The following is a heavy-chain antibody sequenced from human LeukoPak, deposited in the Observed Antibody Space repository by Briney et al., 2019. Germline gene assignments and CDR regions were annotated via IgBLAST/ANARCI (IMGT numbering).Heavy chain of an antibody. J-gene: IGHJ4*02. CDR1: GCTFTGYY. CDR3: ATDGYYYGSVTYPNY. Sequence: ASVKVSCKTSGCTFTGYYMHWVRQAPGQGLEWMGWINPNSGGTEYAQKFQGRVTMTRDTSTSTAYMELGRLTSDDTAVYYCATDGYYYGSVTYPNYWGQGNLVTISS. D-gene: IGHD3-10*01. CDR2: INPNSGGT. V-gene: IGHV1-2*02.